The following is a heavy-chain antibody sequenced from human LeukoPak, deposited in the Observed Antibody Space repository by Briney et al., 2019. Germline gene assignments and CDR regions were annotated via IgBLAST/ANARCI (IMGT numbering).Heavy chain of an antibody. D-gene: IGHD6-19*01. CDR2: IYYSGST. J-gene: IGHJ3*02. Sequence: SETLSLTYTVSGGSISSSSYYWGWIRQPPGKGLEWIGSIYYSGSTYYNPSLKSRVTISVDTSKNQFSLKLSSVTAADTAVYYCAREEGSIAVAGTPNHAFDIWGQGTMVTVSS. CDR1: GGSISSSSYY. CDR3: AREEGSIAVAGTPNHAFDI. V-gene: IGHV4-39*07.